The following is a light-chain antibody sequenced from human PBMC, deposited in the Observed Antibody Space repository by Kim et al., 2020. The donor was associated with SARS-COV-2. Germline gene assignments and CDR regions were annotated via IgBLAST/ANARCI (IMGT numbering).Light chain of an antibody. J-gene: IGLJ3*02. CDR3: QVWDSSSDHWV. Sequence: SYELTQPPSVSVAPGETATITCGGNNIGTKTVHWYQQKPGQAPVLVIYYDYDRPSGIPERFSGSNSGNTATLTISRVEAGDEADYYCQVWDSSSDHWVFGGGTQLNVL. CDR2: YDY. V-gene: IGLV3-21*04. CDR1: NIGTKT.